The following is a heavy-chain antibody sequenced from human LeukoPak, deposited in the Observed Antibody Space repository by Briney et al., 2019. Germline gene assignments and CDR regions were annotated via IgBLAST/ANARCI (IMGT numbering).Heavy chain of an antibody. D-gene: IGHD3-10*01. CDR1: GGSISSGSYY. CDR2: IYTSGST. Sequence: SETLSLTCTVSGGSISSGSYYWSWIRQPAGKGLEWIGRIYTSGSTNYNPSLKSRVTISVDTSKNQFSLKLSSVTAADTAVYYCARYRGHSYGSVPYYFDSWGQGTLVTVSS. CDR3: ARYRGHSYGSVPYYFDS. J-gene: IGHJ4*02. V-gene: IGHV4-61*02.